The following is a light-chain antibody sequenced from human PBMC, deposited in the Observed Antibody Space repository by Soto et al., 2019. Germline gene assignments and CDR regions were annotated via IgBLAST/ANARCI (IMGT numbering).Light chain of an antibody. CDR1: SSDVGGYNY. J-gene: IGLJ2*01. CDR3: SSYAGNNNLV. V-gene: IGLV2-8*01. CDR2: EVS. Sequence: QSALTQPPSASGSPGRSVTISCTGTSSDVGGYNYVSWYQQHPGKVPKLMIYEVSERPSGVPDRFSGSKSGNTASLTVSGLQGEDEADYYCSSYAGNNNLVFGGGTKVTVL.